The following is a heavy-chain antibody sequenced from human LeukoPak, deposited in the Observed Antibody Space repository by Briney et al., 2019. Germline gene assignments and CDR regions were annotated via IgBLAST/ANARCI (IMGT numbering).Heavy chain of an antibody. CDR2: ISGSGGGT. CDR3: AKRQVVGDGGFDY. V-gene: IGHV3-23*01. D-gene: IGHD6-19*01. Sequence: PGGSLRLSCAASGLTFSSYAMSWVRQAPGKGLEWVSAISGSGGGTYYADSVKGRFTISRDNSKNTLYLQVNSLRAEDTAVYYCAKRQVVGDGGFDYWGQGTLVTVCS. J-gene: IGHJ4*02. CDR1: GLTFSSYA.